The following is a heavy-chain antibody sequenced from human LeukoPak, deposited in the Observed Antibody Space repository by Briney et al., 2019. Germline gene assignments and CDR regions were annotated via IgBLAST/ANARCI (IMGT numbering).Heavy chain of an antibody. CDR2: IRYDGSNK. V-gene: IGHV3-30*02. Sequence: GGSLRLSCAASGFTFSNYGMHWVRQAPGKGLEWVAFIRYDGSNKYYVDSVKGRLTISRDNSKNTLYLQMNSLRAEDTAIYYCAKSGADGYSLDAFDIWGQGTMVTVSS. CDR1: GFTFSNYG. D-gene: IGHD5-24*01. J-gene: IGHJ3*02. CDR3: AKSGADGYSLDAFDI.